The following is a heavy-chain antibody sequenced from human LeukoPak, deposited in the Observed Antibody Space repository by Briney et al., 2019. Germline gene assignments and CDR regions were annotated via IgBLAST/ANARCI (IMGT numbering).Heavy chain of an antibody. Sequence: GGSLRLSCAASGFSFNTYAMSWVRQAPGKGLEWVSVFTTGANYTYYADSVKGRFTMTRDNSKNTIFLQLNNVRADDTAVYFCAKAQGAWYYFDSWGQGTLVTVSS. V-gene: IGHV3-23*03. CDR3: AKAQGAWYYFDS. D-gene: IGHD6-13*01. CDR2: FTTGANYT. CDR1: GFSFNTYA. J-gene: IGHJ4*02.